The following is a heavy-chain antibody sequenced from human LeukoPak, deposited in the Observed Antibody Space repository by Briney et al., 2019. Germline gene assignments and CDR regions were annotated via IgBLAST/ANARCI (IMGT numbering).Heavy chain of an antibody. CDR1: GGSFAGYY. CDR3: ARVGSGWYKTFDY. Sequence: LETLSLTCAVYGGSFAGYYWTWIRQPPGKGLEWIGEINHSGSTNYNPSLKSRVTISVDTSKNQFSLKLSSVTAADTAVYYCARVGSGWYKTFDYWGQGTLVTVSS. D-gene: IGHD6-19*01. CDR2: INHSGST. V-gene: IGHV4-34*01. J-gene: IGHJ4*02.